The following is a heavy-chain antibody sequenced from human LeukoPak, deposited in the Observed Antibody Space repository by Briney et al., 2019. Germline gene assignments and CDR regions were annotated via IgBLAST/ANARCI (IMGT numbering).Heavy chain of an antibody. CDR3: AKDKEGSYYFDY. Sequence: GASVKVSCKASGYTFTGYYMHWVRQAPGQGLEWMGWINPNSGGTNYAQKFQGRVTMTRDTSISTAYMELRRLRSDDPAVYYCAKDKEGSYYFDYWGQGTLVTVSS. D-gene: IGHD3-16*02. CDR1: GYTFTGYY. V-gene: IGHV1-2*02. CDR2: INPNSGGT. J-gene: IGHJ4*02.